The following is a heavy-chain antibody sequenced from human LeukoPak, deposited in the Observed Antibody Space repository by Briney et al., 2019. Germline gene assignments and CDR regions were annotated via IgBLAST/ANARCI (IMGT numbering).Heavy chain of an antibody. V-gene: IGHV3-30*03. Sequence: GRSLRLSCAASGFTFSSYGMHWVRQAPGKGLEWVAVISYDGSNKYYADSVKGRFTISRDNSKNTLYVQINSLNTEDTAIYYCTTGNRYWGQGTLVTVSS. D-gene: IGHD1-14*01. J-gene: IGHJ4*02. CDR1: GFTFSSYG. CDR3: TTGNRY. CDR2: ISYDGSNK.